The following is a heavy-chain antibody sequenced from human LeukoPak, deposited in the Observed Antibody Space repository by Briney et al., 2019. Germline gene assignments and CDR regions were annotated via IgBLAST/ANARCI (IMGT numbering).Heavy chain of an antibody. CDR2: MIPIFGTA. D-gene: IGHD3-22*01. V-gene: IGHV1-69*05. Sequence: SVKVSCKASGGTFSSYAISWVRQAPGQGLKWMGGMIPIFGTANYAQKFQGRVTITTDESTSTAYMELSSLRSEDTAVYYCAGNPAYYDSSGYRGYNWFDPWGQGTLVTVSS. CDR3: AGNPAYYDSSGYRGYNWFDP. CDR1: GGTFSSYA. J-gene: IGHJ5*02.